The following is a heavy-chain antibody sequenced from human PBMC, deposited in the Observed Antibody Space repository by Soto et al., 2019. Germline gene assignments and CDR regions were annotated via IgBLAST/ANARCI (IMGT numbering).Heavy chain of an antibody. D-gene: IGHD3-3*01. Sequence: QVQLQESGPGLVKPSETLSLTCTVSGGSISSYYWSWIRQPPGKGLEWIGYIYYSGSTNYNPSLKSRVTISVDTSKNQFSLKLSSVTAADTAVYYCARVPREWRAGLYYYYGMDVWGQGTTVTVSS. J-gene: IGHJ6*02. CDR3: ARVPREWRAGLYYYYGMDV. CDR2: IYYSGST. V-gene: IGHV4-59*01. CDR1: GGSISSYY.